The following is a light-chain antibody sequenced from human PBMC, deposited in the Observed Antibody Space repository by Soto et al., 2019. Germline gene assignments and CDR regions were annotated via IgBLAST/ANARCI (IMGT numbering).Light chain of an antibody. CDR2: GAS. J-gene: IGKJ1*01. Sequence: EIVLTQSPATLSLSPWEGATLSCRASQSVSSGYLAWYQQKPGQAPRLLIYGASNRATGIPDRFSGSGSGTEFTLTISSLEPEDFAVYYCQQYGSSPRTFGQGTKVDIK. CDR3: QQYGSSPRT. CDR1: QSVSSGY. V-gene: IGKV3-20*01.